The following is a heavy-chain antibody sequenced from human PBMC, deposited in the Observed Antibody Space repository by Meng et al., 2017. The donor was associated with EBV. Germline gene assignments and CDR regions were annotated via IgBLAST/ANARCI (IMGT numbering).Heavy chain of an antibody. V-gene: IGHV2-5*02. CDR1: GFSLSTRGVG. CDR3: AHIIAARPFDY. Sequence: QTPSKVCGPALVNPTQTLTLTFTFSGFSLSTRGVGVGWIRQPPGKALEWLALIYWDDDKRYSPSLKSRLTITKDTSKNQVVLTMTNMDPVDAATYYCAHIIAARPFDYWGQGTLVTVSS. CDR2: IYWDDDK. D-gene: IGHD6-6*01. J-gene: IGHJ4*02.